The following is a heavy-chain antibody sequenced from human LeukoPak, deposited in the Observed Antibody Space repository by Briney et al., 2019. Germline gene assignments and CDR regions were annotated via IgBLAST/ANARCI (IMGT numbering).Heavy chain of an antibody. CDR1: GFTFSDYY. CDR2: ISSGSTI. V-gene: IGHV3-11*01. CDR3: ARSRDGDSDYFDY. D-gene: IGHD4-17*01. Sequence: GGSLRLSCAASGFTFSDYYMSWIRQAPGKGLEWVSYISSGSTIYYADSVMGRFTISRDNAKNSLYLQMNSLRAEDTAVYYCARSRDGDSDYFDYWGQGTLVTVSS. J-gene: IGHJ4*02.